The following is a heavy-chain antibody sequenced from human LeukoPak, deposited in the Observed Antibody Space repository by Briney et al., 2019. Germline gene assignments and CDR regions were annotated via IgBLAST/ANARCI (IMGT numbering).Heavy chain of an antibody. Sequence: SETLSLTCTVSGGSISSYYWSWIRQPPGKGLEWIGYIYYSGSTNYNPSLKSRVTISVDTSKNQFSLKLSSVTAADTAVYHCARGGLDILTGYYRPRYNWFDPWGQGTLVTVSS. CDR2: IYYSGST. V-gene: IGHV4-59*12. CDR3: ARGGLDILTGYYRPRYNWFDP. D-gene: IGHD3-9*01. J-gene: IGHJ5*02. CDR1: GGSISSYY.